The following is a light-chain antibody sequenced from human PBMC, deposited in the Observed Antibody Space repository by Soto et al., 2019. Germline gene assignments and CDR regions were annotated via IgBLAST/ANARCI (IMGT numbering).Light chain of an antibody. CDR3: QHYGNSPT. Sequence: VLTQSPSALSLSPGKRATLSCRASQSVSRYLAWSQQKPGQSPRLLIYGASRRSTGIPDRFSGSGSGTDFTLSISRLEPEDFAVYWCQHYGNSPTFGQRTKVDIK. CDR1: QSVSRY. CDR2: GAS. J-gene: IGKJ1*01. V-gene: IGKV3-20*01.